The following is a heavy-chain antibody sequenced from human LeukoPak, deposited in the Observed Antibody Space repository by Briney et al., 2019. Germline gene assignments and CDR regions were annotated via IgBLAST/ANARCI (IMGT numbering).Heavy chain of an antibody. Sequence: SETLSLTCAVSGYSISSGYYWGWFRQPPGKGLEWIGCIHHSGNTYYNPSLKSRVTISGDTSKNQFSLKLTSVTAADTAVYYCARQGGSNSPYYYYYMDVWGKGTTVTVSS. CDR3: ARQGGSNSPYYYYYMDV. J-gene: IGHJ6*03. D-gene: IGHD6-13*01. CDR1: GYSISSGYY. V-gene: IGHV4-38-2*01. CDR2: IHHSGNT.